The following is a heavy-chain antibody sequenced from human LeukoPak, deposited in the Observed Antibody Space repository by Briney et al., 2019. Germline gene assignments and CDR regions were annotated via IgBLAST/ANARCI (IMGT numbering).Heavy chain of an antibody. CDR3: ARSYYGDYYMDV. Sequence: SVKVSCKDSGGTFSSYAISWVRQAPGQGLEWMGRIIPIFGTANYAQKFQGRVTITTDESTSTAYMELSSLRSEDTAVYYCARSYYGDYYMDVWGKGTTVTVSS. J-gene: IGHJ6*03. V-gene: IGHV1-69*05. CDR1: GGTFSSYA. CDR2: IIPIFGTA. D-gene: IGHD4-17*01.